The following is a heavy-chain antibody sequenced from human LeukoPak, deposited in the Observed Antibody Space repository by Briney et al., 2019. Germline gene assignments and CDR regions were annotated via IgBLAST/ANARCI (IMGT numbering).Heavy chain of an antibody. V-gene: IGHV3-23*01. J-gene: IGHJ4*02. CDR2: ISGSGGST. CDR1: GFTFSNYA. CDR3: AKDTEDIVVVPAATPFDY. D-gene: IGHD2-2*01. Sequence: GGSLRLSCSASGFTFSNYAMSWVRQAPGKGLEWVSAISGSGGSTYYADSVKGRFTISRDNSKNTLYLQMNSLRAEDTAVYYCAKDTEDIVVVPAATPFDYWGQGTLVTVSS.